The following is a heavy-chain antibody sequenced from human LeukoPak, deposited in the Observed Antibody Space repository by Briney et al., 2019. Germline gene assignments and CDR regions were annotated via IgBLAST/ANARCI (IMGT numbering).Heavy chain of an antibody. Sequence: SETLSLTCAVYGGSFSGYYWSWIRQPPGKGLEWIGEINHSGSTNYNPSLKSRVTISVDTSKNQFSLKLSSVTAADTAVYYCARARSWEYYDFWSGYYTDRKYYFDYWGQGTLVTVSS. V-gene: IGHV4-34*01. D-gene: IGHD3-3*01. CDR1: GGSFSGYY. CDR3: ARARSWEYYDFWSGYYTDRKYYFDY. J-gene: IGHJ4*02. CDR2: INHSGST.